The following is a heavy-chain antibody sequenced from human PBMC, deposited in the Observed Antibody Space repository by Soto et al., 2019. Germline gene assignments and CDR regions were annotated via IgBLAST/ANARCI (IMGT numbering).Heavy chain of an antibody. Sequence: EVQLLQHGGGLVQPGGSLRLTCAASGFLFSDYAMSWVRQAPGKGLEWASTVSATSNTHYAESVKGRFTVSRDNAKNTVFLQMDGLRAEDTALYSCANVPIWCGSSNCYTEGFDYWGQGSLVIVSS. CDR3: ANVPIWCGSSNCYTEGFDY. D-gene: IGHD2-2*01. CDR1: GFLFSDYA. V-gene: IGHV3-23*01. CDR2: VSATSNT. J-gene: IGHJ4*02.